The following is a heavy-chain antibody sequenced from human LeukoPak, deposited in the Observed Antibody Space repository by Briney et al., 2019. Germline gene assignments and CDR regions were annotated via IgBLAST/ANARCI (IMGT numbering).Heavy chain of an antibody. CDR1: GYTFTSYG. V-gene: IGHV1-18*01. D-gene: IGHD3-22*01. CDR3: ARDRSIYYDSSGYYYVNAFDI. CDR2: ISAYNGNT. J-gene: IGHJ3*02. Sequence: ASVKVSCKASGYTFTSYGISWVRQAPGQGLEWMGWISAYNGNTNYAQKLQGRVTMTTDTSTSTAYMELRSLRSDDTAVYYCARDRSIYYDSSGYYYVNAFDIWGQGTMVTVSS.